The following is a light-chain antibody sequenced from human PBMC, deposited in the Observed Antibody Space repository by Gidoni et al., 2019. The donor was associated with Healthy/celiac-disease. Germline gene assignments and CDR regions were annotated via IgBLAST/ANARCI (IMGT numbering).Light chain of an antibody. V-gene: IGKV3-11*01. J-gene: IGKJ1*01. Sequence: EIVLTQSPATLSLSPGERATLSYRASQSVSSYLAWYQQKPGQAPRLLIYDASNRATGIPARFSGSGSGTDFTLTISSLEPEDFAVYYCQQRSNWPRWTFGQGTKVEIK. CDR3: QQRSNWPRWT. CDR1: QSVSSY. CDR2: DAS.